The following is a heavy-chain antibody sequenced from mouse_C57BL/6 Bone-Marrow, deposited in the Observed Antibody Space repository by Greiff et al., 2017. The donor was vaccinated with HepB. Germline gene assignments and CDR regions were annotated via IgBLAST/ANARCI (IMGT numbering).Heavy chain of an antibody. V-gene: IGHV5-6*01. J-gene: IGHJ2*01. CDR3: ARIPIFITTVVADY. D-gene: IGHD1-1*01. CDR2: ISSGGSYT. Sequence: EVQRVESGGDLVKPGGSLKLSCAASGFTLSSYGMSWVRQTPDKRLEWVATISSGGSYTYYPDSVKGRITISRDNAKNTLYMQMSSLKSEDTAMYYCARIPIFITTVVADYWGQGTTLTFSS. CDR1: GFTLSSYG.